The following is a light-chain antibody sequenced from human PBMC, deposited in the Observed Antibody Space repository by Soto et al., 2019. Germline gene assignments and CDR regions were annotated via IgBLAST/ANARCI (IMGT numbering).Light chain of an antibody. CDR1: QSVRTY. CDR2: DAS. V-gene: IGKV3-11*01. CDR3: QQRINWRST. Sequence: EIVMTQSPATLSVSPGERATLSCRASQSVRTYVAWYQQKAGQAPRLLIYDASNRATGIPARFSGSGSGTDFTLTISSLEPEDFAVYFCQQRINWRSTLGGGTKVDI. J-gene: IGKJ4*01.